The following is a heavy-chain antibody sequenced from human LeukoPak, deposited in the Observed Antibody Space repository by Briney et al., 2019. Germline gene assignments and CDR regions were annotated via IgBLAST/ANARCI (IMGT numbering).Heavy chain of an antibody. V-gene: IGHV4-34*01. D-gene: IGHD4-17*01. CDR1: GGSFSGYY. CDR2: IYYSGST. CDR3: ASAGYDYGDLNFDY. Sequence: PSETLSLTCAVYGGSFSGYYWSWIRQPPGKGLEWIGSIYYSGSTYYNPSLKSRVTISVDTSKNQFSLKLSSVTAADTAVYYCASAGYDYGDLNFDYWGQGTLVTVSS. J-gene: IGHJ4*02.